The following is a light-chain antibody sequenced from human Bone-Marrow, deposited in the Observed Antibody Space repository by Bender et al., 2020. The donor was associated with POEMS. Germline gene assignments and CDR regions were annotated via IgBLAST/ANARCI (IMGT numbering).Light chain of an antibody. CDR2: EGS. CDR1: SSDFEGYDY. Sequence: QSALTQPASASGSPGQSVTISCAGSSSDFEGYDYVSWYQQHPGKVPKLMIYEGSKRPSGVPDRFSGSKSGNTASLTISGLQAEDEADYFCSSYAGNYIVLFGGGTKLTVL. CDR3: SSYAGNYIVL. V-gene: IGLV2-8*01. J-gene: IGLJ2*01.